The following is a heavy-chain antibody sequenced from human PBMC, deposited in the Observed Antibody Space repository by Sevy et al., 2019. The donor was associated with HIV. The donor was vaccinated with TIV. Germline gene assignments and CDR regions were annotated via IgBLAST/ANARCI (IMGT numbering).Heavy chain of an antibody. CDR3: ATTTCGWFDY. Sequence: SQTLSLTCAISGDSVSSNSVAWDWIRQSPSRGLEWLGRTYYRSTWHNDYAVSVKSRITINPDTSKNHFSLQLDSVTPGDTAVYYCATTTCGWFDYWGQGTPVTV. J-gene: IGHJ4*02. D-gene: IGHD6-19*01. CDR2: TYYRSTWHN. CDR1: GDSVSSNSVA. V-gene: IGHV6-1*01.